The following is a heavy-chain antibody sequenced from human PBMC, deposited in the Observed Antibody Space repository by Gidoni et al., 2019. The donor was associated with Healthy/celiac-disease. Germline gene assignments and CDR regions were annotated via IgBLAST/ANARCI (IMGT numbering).Heavy chain of an antibody. CDR3: ARDLPRYSSSWSDAFDI. J-gene: IGHJ3*02. D-gene: IGHD6-13*01. V-gene: IGHV4-59*01. CDR1: GGSISSYY. CDR2: IYYSGST. Sequence: QVQLQESGPGLVKPSETLSLTCTVSGGSISSYYWSWIRQPPGKGLEWIGYIYYSGSTNYNPSLKSRVTISVDTSKNQFSLKLSSVTAADTAVYYCARDLPRYSSSWSDAFDIWGQGTMVTVSS.